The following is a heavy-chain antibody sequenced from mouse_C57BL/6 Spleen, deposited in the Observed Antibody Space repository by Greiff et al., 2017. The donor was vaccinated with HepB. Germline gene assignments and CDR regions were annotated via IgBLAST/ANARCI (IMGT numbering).Heavy chain of an antibody. D-gene: IGHD1-1*01. J-gene: IGHJ4*01. V-gene: IGHV1-15*01. Sequence: VKLMESGAELVRPGASVTLSCKASGYTFTDYEMHWVKQTPVHGLEWIGAIDPETGGTAYNQKFKGKAILTADKSSSTAYMELRSLTSEDSAVYYCTIITTVVAIYAMDYWGQGTSVTVSS. CDR3: TIITTVVAIYAMDY. CDR1: GYTFTDYE. CDR2: IDPETGGT.